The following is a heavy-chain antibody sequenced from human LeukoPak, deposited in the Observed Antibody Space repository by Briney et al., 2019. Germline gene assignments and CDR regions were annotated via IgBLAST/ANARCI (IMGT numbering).Heavy chain of an antibody. V-gene: IGHV3-23*01. Sequence: GGSLRLSCAASGFTFSSNGMSWVRKAPGKGREWVSSISGSGDKTYYADSVKGRFTISRDNSKSTMYLQMNSLRAEDTAVYHCAKTNGYYDLWGQGTLVIVSS. D-gene: IGHD3-22*01. CDR1: GFTFSSNG. CDR2: ISGSGDKT. J-gene: IGHJ4*02. CDR3: AKTNGYYDL.